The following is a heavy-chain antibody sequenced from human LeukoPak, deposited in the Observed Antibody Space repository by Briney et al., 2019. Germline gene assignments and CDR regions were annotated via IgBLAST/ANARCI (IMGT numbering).Heavy chain of an antibody. CDR1: GFTSRNAW. D-gene: IGHD4/OR15-4a*01. V-gene: IGHV3-15*01. CDR2: IKSKTDGGTR. J-gene: IGHJ3*02. Sequence: GGSLTLSXAVSGFTSRNAWMSWVRQAQGKGLEWVGRIKSKTDGGTRDYAAPVKGRFTISRDDSKNTLYLQMNSLKTEDTAVYYCTTFDYAAFLIWGQGTMVTVSS. CDR3: TTFDYAAFLI.